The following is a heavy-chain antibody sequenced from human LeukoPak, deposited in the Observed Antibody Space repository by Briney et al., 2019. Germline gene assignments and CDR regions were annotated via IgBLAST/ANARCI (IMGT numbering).Heavy chain of an antibody. CDR2: ISIRSNYI. Sequence: GGSLRLSCAASGYTFSSFSINWVRQAPGKGLEWVSSISIRSNYIYYADSVRGRFTISRDDARDSLYLQMNSLRAEDTAVYYCVRLRRNSDTSGYYYYYDFWGQGTLVAVSS. J-gene: IGHJ4*02. V-gene: IGHV3-21*01. D-gene: IGHD3-22*01. CDR3: VRLRRNSDTSGYYYYYDF. CDR1: GYTFSSFS.